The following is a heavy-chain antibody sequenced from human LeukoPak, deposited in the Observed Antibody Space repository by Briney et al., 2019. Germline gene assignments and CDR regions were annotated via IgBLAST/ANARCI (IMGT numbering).Heavy chain of an antibody. Sequence: GGSLRLSCAASGFTFSSYSMNWVRQAPGKGLEWVSSISSSSSYIYYADSVKGRFPISRDNAKNSLYLQMNSLRAEDTAVYYCARVDESPEWSMILIGYYSWGYYFDYWGQGTLVTVSS. D-gene: IGHD3-9*01. CDR1: GFTFSSYS. J-gene: IGHJ4*02. CDR3: ARVDESPEWSMILIGYYSWGYYFDY. V-gene: IGHV3-21*01. CDR2: ISSSSSYI.